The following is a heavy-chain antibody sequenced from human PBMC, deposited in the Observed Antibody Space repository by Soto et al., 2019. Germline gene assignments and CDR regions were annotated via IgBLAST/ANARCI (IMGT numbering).Heavy chain of an antibody. J-gene: IGHJ6*01. V-gene: IGHV4-4*02. CDR3: ARDDNIVVVTNSLGDMEV. CDR1: VFSIIINNL. CDR2: IYHSGST. Sequence: SSTXSLTCSVYVFSIIINNLFSCVRQPPGKGLEWIGEIYHSGSTNYNPSLKSRVTISLDKSKNQFSLKLTSVTAADSAVYYCARDDNIVVVTNSLGDMEVWGQGTTV. D-gene: IGHD2-2*01.